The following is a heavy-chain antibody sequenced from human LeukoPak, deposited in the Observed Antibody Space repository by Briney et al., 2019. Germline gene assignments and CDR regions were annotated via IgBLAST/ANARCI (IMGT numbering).Heavy chain of an antibody. V-gene: IGHV3-7*01. CDR1: GFTFSDYY. J-gene: IGHJ3*02. D-gene: IGHD5-18*01. CDR2: IKQDGSEK. Sequence: GGSMRLSCAASGFTFSDYYMSWIRQAPGKGLEWVANIKQDGSEKYYVDSVKGRFTISRDNAKNSLYLQMNSLRAEDTAVYYCAREEWLEIDIWGQGTMVTVSS. CDR3: AREEWLEIDI.